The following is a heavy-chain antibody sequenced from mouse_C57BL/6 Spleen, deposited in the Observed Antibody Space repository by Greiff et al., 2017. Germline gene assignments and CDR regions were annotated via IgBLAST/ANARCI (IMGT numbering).Heavy chain of an antibody. Sequence: VKLQQSGPELVKPGASVKISCKASGYAFSSSWMNWVKQRPGKGLEWIGRIYPGDGDTNYNGKFKGKATLTADKSSSTAYMQLSSLTSEDSAVYFCARYGSRGMDYWGQGTSVTVSS. CDR1: GYAFSSSW. V-gene: IGHV1-82*01. CDR2: IYPGDGDT. J-gene: IGHJ4*01. CDR3: ARYGSRGMDY. D-gene: IGHD1-1*01.